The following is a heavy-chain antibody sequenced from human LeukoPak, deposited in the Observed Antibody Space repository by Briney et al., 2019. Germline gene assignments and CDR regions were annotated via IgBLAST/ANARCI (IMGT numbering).Heavy chain of an antibody. CDR2: MSSDGSSK. D-gene: IGHD3-22*01. J-gene: IGHJ4*02. V-gene: IGHV3-30-3*01. Sequence: SGGSLRLSCAASGFSFSNYAMHWVRQAPGKGLEWVAVMSSDGSSKYYADSVKGRFTVSRDNSKNSLYLQMNSLRAEDTAVYYCARDHSRYWGQGTLVTVSS. CDR1: GFSFSNYA. CDR3: ARDHSRY.